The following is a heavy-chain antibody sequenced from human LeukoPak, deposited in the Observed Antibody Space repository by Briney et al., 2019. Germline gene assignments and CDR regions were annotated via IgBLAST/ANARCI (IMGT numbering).Heavy chain of an antibody. Sequence: GGSLRLSCEASGFTFSSYWMSWVRQAPGKGLEWVANIKQDGSEKYYVDSVKGRFTISRDNAKNSLYLQMSSLRAEDTAVYYCARERPDRRSGAPSYYSDHYMRVW. J-gene: IGHJ6*03. CDR1: GFTFSSYW. CDR2: IKQDGSEK. CDR3: ARERPDRRSGAPSYYSDHYMRV. D-gene: IGHD3-10*01. V-gene: IGHV3-7*01.